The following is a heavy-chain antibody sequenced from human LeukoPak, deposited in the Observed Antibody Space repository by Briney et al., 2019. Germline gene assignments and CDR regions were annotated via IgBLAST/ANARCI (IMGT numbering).Heavy chain of an antibody. V-gene: IGHV3-33*06. Sequence: PGGSLRLSCAASGFTFSSYGMHWVRQAPGKGLEWGAVIWYDGSNKNYEDSVKGGFTISRDNSKNTLYLQMNSLRAEDTAVYYCAKDVLWFGELNYWGQGTLVTVSS. CDR2: IWYDGSNK. CDR3: AKDVLWFGELNY. CDR1: GFTFSSYG. D-gene: IGHD3-10*01. J-gene: IGHJ4*02.